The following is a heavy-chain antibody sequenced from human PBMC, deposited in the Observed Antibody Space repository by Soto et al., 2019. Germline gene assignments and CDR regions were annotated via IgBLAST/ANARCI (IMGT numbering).Heavy chain of an antibody. Sequence: QVQLQESGPGLVKPSQTLSLTCTVSGGSISGTTSYWSWIRQHPGEGLEWIGYIYYTGNTYYNPSLQSRVTISVDTSENQFSLKLTSVTVADTAVYYCAREGGDGVDYWGQGTLVTVSS. CDR2: IYYTGNT. J-gene: IGHJ4*02. D-gene: IGHD3-16*01. V-gene: IGHV4-31*03. CDR3: AREGGDGVDY. CDR1: GGSISGTTSY.